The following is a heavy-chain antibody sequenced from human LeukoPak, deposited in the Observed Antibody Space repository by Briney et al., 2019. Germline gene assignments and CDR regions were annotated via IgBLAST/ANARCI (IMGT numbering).Heavy chain of an antibody. Sequence: ASVKVSCKASGYTFTSYDINWVRQATGQGLEWVGWMNPNSGNTGYAQKFQGRVTITRNTSISTAYMELSSLRSEDTAVYYCARGRRWLQLFSYYFDYWGQGTLVTASS. CDR2: MNPNSGNT. J-gene: IGHJ4*02. V-gene: IGHV1-8*01. D-gene: IGHD5-24*01. CDR3: ARGRRWLQLFSYYFDY. CDR1: GYTFTSYD.